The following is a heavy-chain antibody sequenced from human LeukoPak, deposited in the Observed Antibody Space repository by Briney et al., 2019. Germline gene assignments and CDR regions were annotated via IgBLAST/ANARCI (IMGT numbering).Heavy chain of an antibody. D-gene: IGHD2-21*02. CDR3: AKDPYVVVTAGWFDP. V-gene: IGHV3-23*01. Sequence: GGSLRLSCAASGFTFSSYGMSWVRQAPGKGLEWVSAISGSGGSTYYADSVKGRFTISRDNSKNTLYLQMNSLRAEDTAVYYCAKDPYVVVTAGWFDPWGQGTLVTVSS. J-gene: IGHJ5*02. CDR1: GFTFSSYG. CDR2: ISGSGGST.